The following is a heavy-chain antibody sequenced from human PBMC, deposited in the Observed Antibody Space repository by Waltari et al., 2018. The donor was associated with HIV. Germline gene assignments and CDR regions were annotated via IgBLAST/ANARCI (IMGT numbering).Heavy chain of an antibody. D-gene: IGHD6-13*01. V-gene: IGHV4-59*01. J-gene: IGHJ5*02. Sequence: QVQLREPGPGLVKPSETLSLTCTVPGGSITSYYWSWIRQPPGRGLEWIGYVYFSGSTKYNPSLKSRVTISVDRSKNQFSLRVNSVTAADTAVYYCARQRQQPSVAWFDPWGQGALVTVSS. CDR1: GGSITSYY. CDR2: VYFSGST. CDR3: ARQRQQPSVAWFDP.